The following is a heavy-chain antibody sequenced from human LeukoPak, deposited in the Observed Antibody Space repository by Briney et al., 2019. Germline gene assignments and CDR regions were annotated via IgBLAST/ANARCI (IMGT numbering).Heavy chain of an antibody. J-gene: IGHJ6*03. Sequence: ASETLSLTCAVYGGSFSGYYWSWIRQPPGKGLEWIGEINHSGSTNYNPSLKSRVTISVDTSKNQFSLKLSSVTAADTAVYYCARAWGLVPPYYYYYMDVWGKGTTVTVSS. CDR2: INHSGST. D-gene: IGHD6-19*01. V-gene: IGHV4-34*01. CDR3: ARAWGLVPPYYYYYMDV. CDR1: GGSFSGYY.